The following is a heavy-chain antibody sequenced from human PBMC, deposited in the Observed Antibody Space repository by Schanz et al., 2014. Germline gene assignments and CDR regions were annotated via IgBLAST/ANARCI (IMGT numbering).Heavy chain of an antibody. V-gene: IGHV3-74*01. Sequence: EVQLVESGGGLLQPGGSLRLSCAASGFTFSDSWMHWVRQAPGKGLVWVSRTSNDGSFTTFADSVKGRFTISRDNAKNTLYLQMTSLRAEDTAVYYCVRDTDYHFDYWGQGTLVTVSS. J-gene: IGHJ4*02. CDR1: GFTFSDSW. CDR2: TSNDGSFT. CDR3: VRDTDYHFDY. D-gene: IGHD4-17*01.